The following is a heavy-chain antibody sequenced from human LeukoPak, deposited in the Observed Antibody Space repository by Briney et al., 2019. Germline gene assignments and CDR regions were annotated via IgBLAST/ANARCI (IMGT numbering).Heavy chain of an antibody. Sequence: PSETLSLTCTVSSGSIRSGDYYWSWIRQPPGKGLEWLGYIYYSGSTYYNPSLKSRVTISVDTSKNQFSLKLSSVTAADTAVYYCARDPRYGYNGAYYYYYGMDVWGQGTTVTVSS. D-gene: IGHD5-24*01. CDR1: SGSIRSGDYY. V-gene: IGHV4-30-4*01. CDR2: IYYSGST. CDR3: ARDPRYGYNGAYYYYYGMDV. J-gene: IGHJ6*02.